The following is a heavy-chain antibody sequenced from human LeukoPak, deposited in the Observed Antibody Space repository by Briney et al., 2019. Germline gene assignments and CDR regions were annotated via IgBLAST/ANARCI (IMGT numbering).Heavy chain of an antibody. V-gene: IGHV3-15*01. CDR2: IKDKTDGGTR. D-gene: IGHD4-17*01. CDR3: TTWGSYGDYRLGLDS. Sequence: PGGSLRLSCAASGFTFGNAWMGWVRQAPGKGLEWIGRIKDKTDGGTRDYGAPVKGRFTISRDDSKNTLYLQMNSLKTEDTAVYYCTTWGSYGDYRLGLDSWGQGTLVTVSS. CDR1: GFTFGNAW. J-gene: IGHJ4*02.